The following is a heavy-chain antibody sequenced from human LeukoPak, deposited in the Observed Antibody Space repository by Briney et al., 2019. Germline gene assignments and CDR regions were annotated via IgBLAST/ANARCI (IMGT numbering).Heavy chain of an antibody. Sequence: PSETLSLTCAVYGGSFSGYYWSWIRQPPGKGLEWIGEINHSGSTNYNPSLKSRVTISVDTSKNQLSLKLSSVTAADTAVYYCARGGFEPDYGMDVWGQGTTVTVSS. J-gene: IGHJ6*02. V-gene: IGHV4-34*01. CDR2: INHSGST. CDR1: GGSFSGYY. CDR3: ARGGFEPDYGMDV. D-gene: IGHD1-14*01.